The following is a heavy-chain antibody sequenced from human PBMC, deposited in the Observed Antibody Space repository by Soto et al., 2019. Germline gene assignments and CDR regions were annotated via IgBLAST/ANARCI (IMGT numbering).Heavy chain of an antibody. Sequence: EVQLVKSGGGLVQPGGSLRLSCAASGFTFSSYAMHWVRQAPGKGLEYVSGITSNGGNTDYASSVKGRFTISRDNSKNTLYLQMGSLRAEDMAVYYCARRIPFGYGMDVWGQGTTVTVSS. CDR2: ITSNGGNT. CDR3: ARRIPFGYGMDV. D-gene: IGHD2-21*01. CDR1: GFTFSSYA. V-gene: IGHV3-64*01. J-gene: IGHJ6*02.